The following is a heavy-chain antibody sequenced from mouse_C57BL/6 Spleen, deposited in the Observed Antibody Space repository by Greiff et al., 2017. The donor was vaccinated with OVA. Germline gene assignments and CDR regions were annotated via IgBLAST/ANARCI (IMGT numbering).Heavy chain of an antibody. CDR3: ATHYYGSSHYAMDY. D-gene: IGHD1-1*01. CDR1: GFSLTSYA. J-gene: IGHJ4*01. V-gene: IGHV2-9-1*01. Sequence: VQLVESGPGLVAPSQSLSITCTVSGFSLTSYAISWVRQPPGKGLEWLGVIWTGGGTNYNSALKSRLSISKDNSKSQVFLKMNSLQTDDTARYYCATHYYGSSHYAMDYWGQGTSVTVSS. CDR2: IWTGGGT.